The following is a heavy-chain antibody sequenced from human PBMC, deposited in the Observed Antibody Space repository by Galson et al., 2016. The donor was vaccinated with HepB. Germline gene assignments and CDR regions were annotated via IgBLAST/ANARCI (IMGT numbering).Heavy chain of an antibody. V-gene: IGHV1-18*01. CDR1: GYTFTSCG. J-gene: IGHJ6*02. D-gene: IGHD3-9*01. Sequence: SVKVSCKASGYTFTSCGISWVRQAPGQGLEWMGWINPYSGNTNYEQKSQGRVTMTTDPSTSIAYMELRRLRSDDTAVYYCARDRLRYFDRSQPDKTYYYYGMDVWGQGTTVTVSS. CDR2: INPYSGNT. CDR3: ARDRLRYFDRSQPDKTYYYYGMDV.